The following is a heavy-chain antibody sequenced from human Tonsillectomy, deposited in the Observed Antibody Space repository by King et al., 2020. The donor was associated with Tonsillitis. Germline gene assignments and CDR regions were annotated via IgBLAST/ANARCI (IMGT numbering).Heavy chain of an antibody. CDR3: AQSGLYSGYYLGKYYFDY. CDR1: GYSVSSGYY. CDR2: IYHSGSN. J-gene: IGHJ4*02. V-gene: IGHV4-38-2*01. D-gene: IGHD5-12*01. Sequence: VQLQESGPGLVKPSETLSLTCAVSGYSVSSGYYWGWIRQPPGKGLEWMGSIYHSGSNFYNASLKSRITITVDTYKNHFSLKLISVPAADPAVYYCAQSGLYSGYYLGKYYFDYWGQGTLVTVSS.